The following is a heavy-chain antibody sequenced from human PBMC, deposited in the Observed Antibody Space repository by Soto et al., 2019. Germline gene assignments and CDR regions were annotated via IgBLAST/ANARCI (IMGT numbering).Heavy chain of an antibody. CDR2: IIPIFGTA. CDR1: EDTFRNYA. Sequence: QVELVQSGAEVKKPGSSVKVSCQASEDTFRNYAISWVRQAPGQVLEWMGGIIPIFGTANYAQKFQGRVTITADTSANTVYLELSRLRYEDTAVYYCESTKYDSSAYYYWYLGLWGRGTLVTVSS. V-gene: IGHV1-69*06. J-gene: IGHJ2*01. D-gene: IGHD3-22*01. CDR3: ESTKYDSSAYYYWYLGL.